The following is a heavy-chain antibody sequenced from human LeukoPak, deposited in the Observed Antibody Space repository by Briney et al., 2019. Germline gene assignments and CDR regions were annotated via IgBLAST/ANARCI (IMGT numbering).Heavy chain of an antibody. CDR3: ARDYYDSSGRHAGEY. Sequence: GGSLRLSCAASGFTFSSYAMHWVRQAPGKGLEWVTVISYDGSDKYYADSVKGRFTISRDNSKNTLYLQMNSLRAEDTAVYYCARDYYDSSGRHAGEYWGQGTLVTVSS. CDR2: ISYDGSDK. V-gene: IGHV3-30*14. J-gene: IGHJ4*02. D-gene: IGHD3-22*01. CDR1: GFTFSSYA.